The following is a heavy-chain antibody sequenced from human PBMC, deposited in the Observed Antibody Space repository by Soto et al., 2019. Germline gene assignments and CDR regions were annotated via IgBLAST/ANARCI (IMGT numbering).Heavy chain of an antibody. Sequence: QVQLVESGGGLVKPGGSLRLSCAASGFTFSDYYMSWIRQAPGKGLEWVSYISSSSSYTNYADSVKGRFTISRDNAKNSLYLQMNSLRAEDTAVYYCARDIRSDGYKGGYYYGMDVWGQGTTVTVSS. CDR2: ISSSSSYT. CDR3: ARDIRSDGYKGGYYYGMDV. J-gene: IGHJ6*02. CDR1: GFTFSDYY. V-gene: IGHV3-11*06. D-gene: IGHD5-18*01.